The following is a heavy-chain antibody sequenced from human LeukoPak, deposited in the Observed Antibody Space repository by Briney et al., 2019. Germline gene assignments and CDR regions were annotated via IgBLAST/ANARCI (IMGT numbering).Heavy chain of an antibody. Sequence: ASVKVSCKASGYTFTGYYMHWVRQAPGQGLEWMGWISAYNGNTNYAQKLQGRVTMTTDTSTSTAYMELRSLRSDDTAVYYCARDLGVARDFDYWGQGTLVTVSS. CDR1: GYTFTGYY. D-gene: IGHD3-3*01. V-gene: IGHV1-18*04. CDR3: ARDLGVARDFDY. J-gene: IGHJ4*02. CDR2: ISAYNGNT.